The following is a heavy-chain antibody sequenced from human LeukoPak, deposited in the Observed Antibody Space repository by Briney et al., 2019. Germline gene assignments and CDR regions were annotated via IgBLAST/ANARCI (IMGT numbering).Heavy chain of an antibody. CDR2: ISGYNGNT. Sequence: ASVKVSCKASGYTFTTNGISWVRQAPGQGLEWMGWISGYNGNTNYAQKLQGRVTMTTDTSTSTAYMALRTLRSDDTAVYYCARDYGSGSYYDHNWFDPWGQGTLVTVSS. V-gene: IGHV1-18*01. CDR1: GYTFTTNG. D-gene: IGHD3-10*01. CDR3: ARDYGSGSYYDHNWFDP. J-gene: IGHJ5*02.